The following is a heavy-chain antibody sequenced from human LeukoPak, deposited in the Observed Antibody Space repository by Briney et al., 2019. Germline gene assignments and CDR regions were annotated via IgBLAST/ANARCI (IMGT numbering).Heavy chain of an antibody. D-gene: IGHD2-15*01. J-gene: IGHJ4*02. Sequence: GEALKISCQAAGYIFASYWIGWVRQMPRKGLEWMGIIYPSDSDTRYSPSFQGQVTFSVDQSTNTAFLQWNTLRASDSAVYYCARQKYCSGASCFVVTDPFEYWGQGTQVIVSS. CDR1: GYIFASYW. V-gene: IGHV5-51*01. CDR3: ARQKYCSGASCFVVTDPFEY. CDR2: IYPSDSDT.